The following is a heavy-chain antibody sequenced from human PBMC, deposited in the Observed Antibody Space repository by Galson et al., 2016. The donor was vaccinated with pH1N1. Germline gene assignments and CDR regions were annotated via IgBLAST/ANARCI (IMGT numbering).Heavy chain of an antibody. CDR3: ARDAYRLDYDTSDYDPNWFGP. CDR2: IIPIIGTT. Sequence: SVKVSCKASGGIFNNYALNWVRHAPGQGFEWMGGIIPIIGTTKYAQKFQGRVTITTDEVTSTVYMELSSLRSEDTAVYFCARDAYRLDYDTSDYDPNWFGPWGQGTLVTVSS. J-gene: IGHJ5*02. V-gene: IGHV1-69*05. D-gene: IGHD3-22*01. CDR1: GGIFNNYA.